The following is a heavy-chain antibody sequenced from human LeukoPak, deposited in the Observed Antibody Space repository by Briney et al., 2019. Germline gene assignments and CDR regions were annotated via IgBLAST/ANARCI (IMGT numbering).Heavy chain of an antibody. D-gene: IGHD6-13*01. CDR2: IIPIFGTA. Sequence: ASVKVSCKASGGTFSSYAISWVRQAPGQGLEWMGGIIPIFGTANYAQKFQGRVTITADESTSTAYMELSSLRSEDTAVYYCARWGGLYSSSSHYYGMDVWGKGTTVTVSS. CDR3: ARWGGLYSSSSHYYGMDV. V-gene: IGHV1-69*01. CDR1: GGTFSSYA. J-gene: IGHJ6*04.